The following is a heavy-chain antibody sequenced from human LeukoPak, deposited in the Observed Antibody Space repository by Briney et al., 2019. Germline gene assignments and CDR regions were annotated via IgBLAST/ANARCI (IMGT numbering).Heavy chain of an antibody. Sequence: GGSLRLSCAASGFTFSSYAMSWVRQAPGKGLEWVSAISGGDRSTYYADSVKGRFTISRDSPKNTLYLQMNSLRADDTAVYYCAKVHYYDSSGMGGFDHWGQGTLVTVSS. CDR2: ISGGDRST. D-gene: IGHD3-22*01. J-gene: IGHJ4*02. CDR1: GFTFSSYA. CDR3: AKVHYYDSSGMGGFDH. V-gene: IGHV3-23*01.